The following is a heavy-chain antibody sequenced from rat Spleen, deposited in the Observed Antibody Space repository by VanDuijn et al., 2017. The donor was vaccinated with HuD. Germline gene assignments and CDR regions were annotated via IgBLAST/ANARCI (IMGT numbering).Heavy chain of an antibody. CDR1: GFTFSDYY. J-gene: IGHJ3*01. V-gene: IGHV5-7*01. CDR3: TRDRILRSTGFDY. CDR2: IIYDGSST. D-gene: IGHD1-6*01. Sequence: EVQLVESDGGLVQPGRSLKLSCAASGFTFSDYYMAWVRQAPTKGLEWVATIIYDGSSTYYRDSVKGRFTISRDNAKSTLYLQMDSLRSEDTATYYCTRDRILRSTGFDYWGQGTLVTVSS.